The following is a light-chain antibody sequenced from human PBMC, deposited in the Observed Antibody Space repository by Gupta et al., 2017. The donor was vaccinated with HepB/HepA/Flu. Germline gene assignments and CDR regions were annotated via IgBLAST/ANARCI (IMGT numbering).Light chain of an antibody. CDR1: SSDVGYYNL. J-gene: IGLJ2*01. CDR2: EVT. V-gene: IGLV2-23*02. Sequence: QSALTQPASVSGSPGQSITISCTGTSSDVGYYNLVSWYQHRPGKAPKLVIYEVTNRPSAISSRFSGSKSGSTASLTISGLQAEDEGDYFCCSYAGSSSFAFGGGTKLTVL. CDR3: CSYAGSSSFA.